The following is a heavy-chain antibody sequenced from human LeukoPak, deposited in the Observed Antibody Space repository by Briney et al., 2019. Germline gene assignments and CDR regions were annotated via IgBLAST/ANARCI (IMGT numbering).Heavy chain of an antibody. Sequence: PGGSLRLSCAVSGLXFSDYSIAWVRQAPGKGLFWVSGISAGGGSTYYADSVKGRFTISRDNSRNTLYLQMNSLSAEDTAVYYCAKDAAGPEYWGQGTLVTVSS. CDR1: GLXFSDYS. J-gene: IGHJ4*02. CDR2: ISAGGGST. D-gene: IGHD6-13*01. V-gene: IGHV3-23*01. CDR3: AKDAAGPEY.